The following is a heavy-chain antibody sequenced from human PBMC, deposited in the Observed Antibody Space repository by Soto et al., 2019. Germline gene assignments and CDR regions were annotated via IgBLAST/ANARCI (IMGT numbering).Heavy chain of an antibody. J-gene: IGHJ6*02. V-gene: IGHV1-46*01. Sequence: QVQLVQSGAEVKKPGASVKVSCKASGYTFTSYYMHWVRHDPRQGLKWMGIINPSGGSTSYAKKSQGRFTMTRYTSTSTVYMELSSLRSEDTAVDYCARSLHHNPGYLWGQGTTVTVSS. CDR3: ARSLHHNPGYL. CDR2: INPSGGST. D-gene: IGHD5-12*01. CDR1: GYTFTSYY.